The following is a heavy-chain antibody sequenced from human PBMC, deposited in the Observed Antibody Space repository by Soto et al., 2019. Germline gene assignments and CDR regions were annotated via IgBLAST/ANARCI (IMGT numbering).Heavy chain of an antibody. CDR3: ARVSGNEPFDT. J-gene: IGHJ3*02. V-gene: IGHV4-4*02. CDR2: IYDRGST. CDR1: GGSISSSNW. Sequence: SETLSLTCAVSGGSISSSNWWSWVRQPPGKGLEWIGEIYDRGSTNYNPSLKSRVTISVDKSKNQFSLKARSVTAADTALYHGARVSGNEPFDTWGQGT.